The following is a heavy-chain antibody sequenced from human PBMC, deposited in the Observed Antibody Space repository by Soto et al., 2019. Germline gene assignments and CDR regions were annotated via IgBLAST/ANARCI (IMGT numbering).Heavy chain of an antibody. V-gene: IGHV4-59*01. CDR1: GGSISSYY. D-gene: IGHD3-10*01. CDR2: IYYSGST. J-gene: IGHJ6*02. Sequence: SETLSLTCTVSGGSISSYYLSWIRQPPGKGLEWIGYIYYSGSTNYNPSLKSRVTISVDTSKNQFSLKLSSVTAADTAVYYCASTMVRGVTVYYYGMVVWGQGTTVTVSS. CDR3: ASTMVRGVTVYYYGMVV.